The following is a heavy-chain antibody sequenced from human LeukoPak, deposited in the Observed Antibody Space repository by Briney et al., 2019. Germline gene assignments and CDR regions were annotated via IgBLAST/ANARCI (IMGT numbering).Heavy chain of an antibody. CDR2: IYYSGST. CDR1: GGSISSYY. D-gene: IGHD3-22*01. CDR3: ARGIMRDSSANSPELFQH. J-gene: IGHJ1*01. Sequence: PSETLSLTCTVSGGSISSYYWSWIRQPPGKGLEWIGYIYYSGSTNYNPSLKSRVTISVDTSKNQFSLKLSSVTAADTAVYYCARGIMRDSSANSPELFQHWGQGTLVTVSS. V-gene: IGHV4-59*01.